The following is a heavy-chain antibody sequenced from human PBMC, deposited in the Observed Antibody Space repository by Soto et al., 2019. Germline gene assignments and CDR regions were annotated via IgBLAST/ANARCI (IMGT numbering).Heavy chain of an antibody. CDR2: IVTIYRTA. Sequence: SVKVSCKASGGTFSSYRINWVRQAPGQGLEWVGGIVTIYRTADYAQKFQGSVTITAAESARTSYMELRSLKSPDTAVYYCVRDSGAKLSSSWGQGTLVTVSS. D-gene: IGHD6-13*01. V-gene: IGHV1-69*13. CDR1: GGTFSSYR. J-gene: IGHJ4*02. CDR3: VRDSGAKLSSS.